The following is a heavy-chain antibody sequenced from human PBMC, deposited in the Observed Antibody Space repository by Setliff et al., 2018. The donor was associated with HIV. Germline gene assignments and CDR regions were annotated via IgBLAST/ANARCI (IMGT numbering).Heavy chain of an antibody. CDR2: IYSSGST. Sequence: SETLSLTCAVSGYSISTAYYWSWIRHPAGRALEWIGRIYSSGSTNYNPSLKSRVKMSLDTSKNQFSLKVNSVTAADTAIYYCARDGRGGLVPATMRYMDVWGKGTTVTVSS. CDR3: ARDGRGGLVPATMRYMDV. V-gene: IGHV4-4*07. CDR1: GYSISTAYY. D-gene: IGHD2-2*01. J-gene: IGHJ6*04.